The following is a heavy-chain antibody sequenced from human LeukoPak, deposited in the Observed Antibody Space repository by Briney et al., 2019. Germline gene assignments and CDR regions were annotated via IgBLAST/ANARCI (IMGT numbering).Heavy chain of an antibody. Sequence: GASVKVSCKASGYTFTSYYMHWVRQAPGQGLEWMGIINPSGGSTSYAQKFQGRVTMTRDMSTSTVYMELSSLRSEDTAVYYCARDRRGSSGTRTLWYWGQGTLVTVSS. CDR2: INPSGGST. CDR3: ARDRRGSSGTRTLWY. V-gene: IGHV1-46*01. D-gene: IGHD3-22*01. J-gene: IGHJ4*02. CDR1: GYTFTSYY.